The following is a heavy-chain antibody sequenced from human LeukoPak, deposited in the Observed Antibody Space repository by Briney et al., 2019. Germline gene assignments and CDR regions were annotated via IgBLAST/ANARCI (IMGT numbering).Heavy chain of an antibody. CDR1: GFTFTGYY. CDR2: INPNSGGT. V-gene: IGHV1-2*06. D-gene: IGHD2-15*01. J-gene: IGHJ4*02. Sequence: ASVKVSCRASGFTFTGYYMLWVRQAPGQGLEWMGRINPNSGGTNYAQKFQGRVTMTRDTSISTAYMELSSLRSEDTAVYYCARDSSDIRSLIAYWGQGTLVTVSS. CDR3: ARDSSDIRSLIAY.